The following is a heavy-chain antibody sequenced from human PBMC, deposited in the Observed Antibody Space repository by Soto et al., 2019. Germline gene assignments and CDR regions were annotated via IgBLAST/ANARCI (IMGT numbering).Heavy chain of an antibody. D-gene: IGHD1-26*01. J-gene: IGHJ4*02. V-gene: IGHV4-39*01. CDR1: GDSISSGSSY. CDR2: FYYSRDT. CDR3: ARHLGPTGPNY. Sequence: PSETLSLTCTVSGDSISSGSSYWGWVRQPPGKGLEWIGSFYYSRDTHYNPSLKSRATISVDTSKNQFSLKLSFVTAADRAVYYCARHLGPTGPNYWGQGILVTVS.